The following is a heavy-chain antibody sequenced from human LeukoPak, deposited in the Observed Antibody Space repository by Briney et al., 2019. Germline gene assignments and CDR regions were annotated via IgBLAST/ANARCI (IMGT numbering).Heavy chain of an antibody. J-gene: IGHJ4*02. V-gene: IGHV1-8*01. D-gene: IGHD2-2*01. CDR1: GYTFTSYD. Sequence: ASVKVSCKASGYTFTSYDINWVRQATGQGLEWMGWMNPNSGNTGYAQKFQGRVTMTRNTSISTAYMELSSLRSEDTAVYYCARGGAHIVVVPAARSGHFDYWGQGTLVTVSS. CDR3: ARGGAHIVVVPAARSGHFDY. CDR2: MNPNSGNT.